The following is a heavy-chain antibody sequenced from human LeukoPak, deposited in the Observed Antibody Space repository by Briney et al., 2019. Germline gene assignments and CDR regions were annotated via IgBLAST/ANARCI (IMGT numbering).Heavy chain of an antibody. D-gene: IGHD6-19*01. CDR1: GGSISSYY. V-gene: IGHV4-59*01. CDR3: ARDSSGWGAFDY. CDR2: IYYSGST. J-gene: IGHJ4*02. Sequence: SETLSLTCTVSGGSISSYYWSWIRQPPGEGLEWIGYIYYSGSTNYNPSLKSRVTISVDTSKNQFSLKLSSVTAADTAVYYCARDSSGWGAFDYWGQGTLVTVSS.